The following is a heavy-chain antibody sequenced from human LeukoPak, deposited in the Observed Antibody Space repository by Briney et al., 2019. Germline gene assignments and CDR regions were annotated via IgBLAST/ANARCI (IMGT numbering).Heavy chain of an antibody. Sequence: GGSLRLSCAASGFTFNSYGMSWVRQAPGKGLEWVSTISGSAYNTYYADSVKGRFTISRDNSANTLYLQMNSLRAEGTALYYCAKHSGSYFIYYVDSWGQGTLVTVSS. CDR2: ISGSAYNT. CDR1: GFTFNSYG. CDR3: AKHSGSYFIYYVDS. J-gene: IGHJ4*02. V-gene: IGHV3-23*01. D-gene: IGHD1-26*01.